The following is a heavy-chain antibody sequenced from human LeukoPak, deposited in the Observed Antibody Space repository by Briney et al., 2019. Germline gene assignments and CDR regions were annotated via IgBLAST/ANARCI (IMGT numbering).Heavy chain of an antibody. CDR2: INHSGST. V-gene: IGHV4-34*01. CDR3: ARGSIAAAGGGFDY. D-gene: IGHD6-13*01. J-gene: IGHJ4*02. Sequence: PSETLSLTCAVYGGSFSGYYWSWIRQPLGKGLEWIGEINHSGSTNYNPSLKSRVTISVDTSKNQFSLKLSSVTAADTAVYYCARGSIAAAGGGFDYWGQGTLVTVSS. CDR1: GGSFSGYY.